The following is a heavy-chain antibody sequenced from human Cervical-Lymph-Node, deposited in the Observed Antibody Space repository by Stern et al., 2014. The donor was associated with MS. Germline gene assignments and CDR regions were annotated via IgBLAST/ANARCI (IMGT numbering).Heavy chain of an antibody. J-gene: IGHJ4*01. CDR1: GGSITNYY. D-gene: IGHD2/OR15-2a*01. CDR2: IYSSGRT. CDR3: ARDKGMFFL. V-gene: IGHV4-59*01. Sequence: VQLVESGPGLVKPSETLSLTCTVSGGSITNYYWSWIRQPPGKGLEWIGDIYSSGRTNYNPYLKSRVTISVDTSKNQFSLQLSSVTAADTAVYYCARDKGMFFLWGQGTLVTVSS.